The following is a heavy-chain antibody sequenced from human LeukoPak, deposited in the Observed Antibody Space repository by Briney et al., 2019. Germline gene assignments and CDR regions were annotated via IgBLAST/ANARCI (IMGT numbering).Heavy chain of an antibody. D-gene: IGHD2-15*01. Sequence: ASVKVSCKASGDTFTGYYMHWVRQAPGQGLEWMGRINPNSGGTNYAQKFQGRVTMTRDTSISTAYMGLSRLRSDDTAVYYCARSLCPSVADTYYYYYYMDVWGKGTTVTVSS. J-gene: IGHJ6*03. CDR1: GDTFTGYY. CDR3: ARSLCPSVADTYYYYYYMDV. V-gene: IGHV1-2*06. CDR2: INPNSGGT.